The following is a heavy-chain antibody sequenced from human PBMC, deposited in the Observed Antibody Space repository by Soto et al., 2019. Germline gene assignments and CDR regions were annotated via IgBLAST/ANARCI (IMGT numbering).Heavy chain of an antibody. CDR3: AKGADSGSKYYFDY. CDR2: ISGSGGST. Sequence: GSLLLPCSASGFTFSSYAMTWVHQAPGKGLEWVSGISGSGGSTYYADSVKGRFTISRDNSKNTLYLQMSSLRAEDTDLYYCAKGADSGSKYYFDYWGQGTLVTVYS. V-gene: IGHV3-23*01. D-gene: IGHD1-26*01. CDR1: GFTFSSYA. J-gene: IGHJ4*02.